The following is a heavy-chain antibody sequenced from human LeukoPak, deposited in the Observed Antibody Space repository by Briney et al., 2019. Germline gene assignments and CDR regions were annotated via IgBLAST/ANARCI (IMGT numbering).Heavy chain of an antibody. Sequence: GESLKISCKGSGYSFTSYWIGWVRQMPGKGLEWMGIIYPGDSDTRYSPSFQGQVTISADKSISTAYLQWSSLKASDTAMYYCARHEMYYYDSSGYYFSLWGQGTLVTVSS. V-gene: IGHV5-51*01. CDR2: IYPGDSDT. J-gene: IGHJ4*02. D-gene: IGHD3-22*01. CDR1: GYSFTSYW. CDR3: ARHEMYYYDSSGYYFSL.